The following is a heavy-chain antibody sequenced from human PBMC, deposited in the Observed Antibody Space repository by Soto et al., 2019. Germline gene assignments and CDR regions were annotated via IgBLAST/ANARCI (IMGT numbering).Heavy chain of an antibody. CDR1: GFTFSRYT. J-gene: IGHJ4*02. V-gene: IGHV3-30-3*01. CDR2: ISYDGSNE. CDR3: ARDVGSPTGLLDYYFDY. D-gene: IGHD1-1*01. Sequence: GGSLRLSFAASGFTFSRYTMHWVRQAPGKGLEWVAIISYDGSNEYYADSVKGRFTISRDNSKNTLYLQMNSLRAEDTAVYYCARDVGSPTGLLDYYFDYWGQGTLVTVSS.